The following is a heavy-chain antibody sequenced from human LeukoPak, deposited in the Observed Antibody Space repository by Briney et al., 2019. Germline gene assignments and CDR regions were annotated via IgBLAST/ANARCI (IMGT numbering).Heavy chain of an antibody. Sequence: GGSLRLSCAASGFTFSGSAMHWVRQASGKGLEWVGRIRSKANSYATAYAASVKGRFTISRDDSKNTAYLQMNSLKTEDTAVYCCASRYRSIWSQFDYWGEGTLVTVSS. J-gene: IGHJ4*02. CDR1: GFTFSGSA. V-gene: IGHV3-73*01. CDR3: ASRYRSIWSQFDY. CDR2: IRSKANSYAT. D-gene: IGHD6-13*01.